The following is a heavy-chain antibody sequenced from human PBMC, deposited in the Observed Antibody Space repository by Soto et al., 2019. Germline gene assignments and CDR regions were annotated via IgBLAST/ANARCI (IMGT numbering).Heavy chain of an antibody. J-gene: IGHJ4*02. CDR2: IYSGGST. Sequence: GGSLRLSCAASGFTVSSNYMSWVRQAPGKGLEWVSVIYSGGSTYYADSVKGRFTISRDNSKNTLYLQMNSLRAEDTAVYYCAGEVVNYYDSSGYNYFDYWGQGTLVTVPQ. V-gene: IGHV3-53*01. CDR1: GFTVSSNY. D-gene: IGHD3-22*01. CDR3: AGEVVNYYDSSGYNYFDY.